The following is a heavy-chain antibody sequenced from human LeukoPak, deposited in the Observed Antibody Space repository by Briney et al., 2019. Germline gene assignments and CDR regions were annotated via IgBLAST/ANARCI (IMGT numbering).Heavy chain of an antibody. J-gene: IGHJ4*02. V-gene: IGHV1-2*02. Sequence: ASVKVSCKASGYTFTGHYMHWVRQAPGQGLEWMGWINPNSGGTNYAQKFQGRVTMTRDTSISTAYMELSRLRSDDTAVYYCARSDIVGATINYWGQGTLVTVSS. CDR2: INPNSGGT. CDR3: ARSDIVGATINY. CDR1: GYTFTGHY. D-gene: IGHD1-26*01.